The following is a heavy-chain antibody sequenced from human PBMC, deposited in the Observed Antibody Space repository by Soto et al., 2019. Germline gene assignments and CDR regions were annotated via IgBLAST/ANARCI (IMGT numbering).Heavy chain of an antibody. J-gene: IGHJ4*02. CDR1: GFTFSSYG. V-gene: IGHV3-30*18. Sequence: QVPLVESGGGVVQPGRSLRLSCAASGFTFSSYGMHWVRQAPGKGLEWVAVISYDGSNKYYADSVKGRFTISRDNSRNTRYLRMNSLRAEDTAVYYCAKDRITMVRGVYFDYWGQGTLVTVSS. D-gene: IGHD3-10*01. CDR2: ISYDGSNK. CDR3: AKDRITMVRGVYFDY.